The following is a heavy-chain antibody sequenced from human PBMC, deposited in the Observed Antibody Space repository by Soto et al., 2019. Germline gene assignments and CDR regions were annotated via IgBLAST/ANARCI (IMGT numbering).Heavy chain of an antibody. V-gene: IGHV3-30*18. Sequence: GGSLRLSCAASGFTFSSYGMHWVRQAPGKGLEWVAVISYDGSNKYYADSVKGRFTISRDNSKNTLYLQMNSLRAEDTAVYYCAKSYDILTGFDYRGQGTLVTVSS. D-gene: IGHD3-9*01. CDR1: GFTFSSYG. J-gene: IGHJ4*02. CDR3: AKSYDILTGFDY. CDR2: ISYDGSNK.